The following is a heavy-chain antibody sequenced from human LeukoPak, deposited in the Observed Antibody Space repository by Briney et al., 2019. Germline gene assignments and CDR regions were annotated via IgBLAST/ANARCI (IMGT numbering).Heavy chain of an antibody. CDR3: ARSTGGSIAARYSSVY. J-gene: IGHJ4*02. CDR1: GFRFTNYW. D-gene: IGHD6-6*01. Sequence: GESLKISCKGSGFRFTNYWIAWVRQMPGKGLEWLGIIFPGDSDTRYSPSFQGQVTISADKSISTAYLQWSSLKASDTAMYYCARSTGGSIAARYSSVYWGQGTLVTVSS. V-gene: IGHV5-51*01. CDR2: IFPGDSDT.